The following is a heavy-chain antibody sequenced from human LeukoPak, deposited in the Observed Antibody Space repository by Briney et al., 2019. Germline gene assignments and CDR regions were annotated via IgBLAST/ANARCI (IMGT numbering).Heavy chain of an antibody. V-gene: IGHV4-59*01. J-gene: IGHJ5*02. D-gene: IGHD3-9*01. CDR1: GGSISYYY. CDR2: IYYTGRT. CDR3: ARGGTYNDILSFDP. Sequence: SETLSLTCTVSGGSISYYYWTWLRQSPGKGLEWIGQIYYTGRTYYNPSLERRVTISLDTSRIPFSLIMTSVTAADTAMYYCARGGTYNDILSFDPWGQGTLVSVSS.